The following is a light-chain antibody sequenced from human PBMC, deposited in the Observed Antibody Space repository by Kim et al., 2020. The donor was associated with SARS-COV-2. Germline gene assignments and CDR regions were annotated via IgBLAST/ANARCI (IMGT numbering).Light chain of an antibody. V-gene: IGLV3-19*01. CDR2: GKN. J-gene: IGLJ2*01. CDR3: NSRDSSGNQV. Sequence: VALGQTVRIHCQGGSLRSFYASWYQQKPGQAPVLVIYGKNNRPSGIPDRFSGSSSGNTASLTITGAQAEDEADYYCNSRDSSGNQVFGGGTQLTVL. CDR1: SLRSFY.